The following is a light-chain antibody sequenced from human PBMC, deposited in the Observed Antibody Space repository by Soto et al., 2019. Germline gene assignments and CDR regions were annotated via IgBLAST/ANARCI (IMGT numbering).Light chain of an antibody. V-gene: IGLV1-44*01. CDR1: SSNIGSNP. CDR3: AAWDDSLKGAYV. J-gene: IGLJ1*01. CDR2: TNK. Sequence: QSVLTQTSSASGTPGQRVTISCSGSSSNIGSNPVNWYRHLPGTAPKLLIYTNKQRPSGVPDRFSASKSGTSASLTISGLQSEDEGDYYCAAWDDSLKGAYVFGTGTKVTVL.